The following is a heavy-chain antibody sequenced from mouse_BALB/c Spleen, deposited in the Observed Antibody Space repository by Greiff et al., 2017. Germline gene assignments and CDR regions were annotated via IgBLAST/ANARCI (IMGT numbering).Heavy chain of an antibody. J-gene: IGHJ4*01. Sequence: QVQLKESGPELVKPGASVKISCKASGYAFSSSWMNWVKQRPGQGLEWIGRIYPGDGDTNYNGKFKGKATLTADKSSSTAYMQLSSLTSVDSAVYFCARNYGSSYGYYAMDYWGQGTSVTVSS. CDR3: ARNYGSSYGYYAMDY. V-gene: IGHV1-82*01. CDR1: GYAFSSSW. CDR2: IYPGDGDT. D-gene: IGHD1-1*01.